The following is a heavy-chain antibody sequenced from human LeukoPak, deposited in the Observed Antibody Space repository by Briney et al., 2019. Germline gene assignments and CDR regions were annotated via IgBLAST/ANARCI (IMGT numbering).Heavy chain of an antibody. Sequence: SETLSLTCTVSGGSVSSGSYYWGWIRQPPGKGLEWIGNIYYSGSTYYNPSLKSRVTISVETSKNQFSLKLSSVTAADTAVYYCARARGGYDFWSGYSSAVDYWGQGTLVTVSS. J-gene: IGHJ4*02. V-gene: IGHV4-39*07. CDR2: IYYSGST. CDR3: ARARGGYDFWSGYSSAVDY. D-gene: IGHD3-3*01. CDR1: GGSVSSGSYY.